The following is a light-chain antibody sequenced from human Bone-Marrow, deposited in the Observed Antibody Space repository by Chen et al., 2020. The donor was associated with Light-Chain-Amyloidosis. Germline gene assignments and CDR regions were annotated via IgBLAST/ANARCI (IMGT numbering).Light chain of an antibody. CDR2: RDT. J-gene: IGLJ2*01. Sequence: SYELTQPPSVSVYPGQTARITCSGDDLPTKYAYWYQQKPGQAPVLGIHRDTERPSGISERFSGSSSGTTATLTISGVQAEDEADYHCQSADSSGTYEVIFGGGTKLTVL. V-gene: IGLV3-25*03. CDR3: QSADSSGTYEVI. CDR1: DLPTKY.